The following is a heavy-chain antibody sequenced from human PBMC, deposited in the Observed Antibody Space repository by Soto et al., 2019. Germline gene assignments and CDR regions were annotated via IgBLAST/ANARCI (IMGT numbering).Heavy chain of an antibody. J-gene: IGHJ4*02. CDR2: IYYSGST. D-gene: IGHD3-22*01. CDR1: GGSISSGGYY. CDR3: ARGATYYDSSG. V-gene: IGHV4-31*03. Sequence: QVQLQESGPGLVKPSQTLSLTCTVSGGSISSGGYYWSWIRQHPGKGLEWIGYIYYSGSTYYNPSLKSXXTXSXXTSKNQFSLKLSSVTAADTAVYYCARGATYYDSSGWGQGTLVTVSS.